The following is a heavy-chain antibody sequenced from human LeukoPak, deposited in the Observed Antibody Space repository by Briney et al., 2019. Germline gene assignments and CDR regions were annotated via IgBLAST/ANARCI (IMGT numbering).Heavy chain of an antibody. CDR1: GFTVSSKY. J-gene: IGHJ6*02. Sequence: QPGGSLRLSCAASGFTVSSKYMSWVRQAPGKGLEWVANIKQDGSEKYYVDSLKGRFTISRDNAMNSLYLQMTSLRGDDTAVYYCARENYDILTYFGTGMDVWGQGTTVTVSS. V-gene: IGHV3-7*04. D-gene: IGHD3-9*01. CDR3: ARENYDILTYFGTGMDV. CDR2: IKQDGSEK.